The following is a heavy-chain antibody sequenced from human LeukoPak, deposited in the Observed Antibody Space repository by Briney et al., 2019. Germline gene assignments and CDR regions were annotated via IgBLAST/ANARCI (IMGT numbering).Heavy chain of an antibody. J-gene: IGHJ2*01. CDR3: ARDRGTSRWYIDF. Sequence: GGSLRLSCAASGFTFSSYEMNWVRQAPGKGLEWVSYISSSGSTIYYADSVKGRFTISRDNSKDTISLQMNNLRPEDTALYYCARDRGTSRWYIDFWGRGTLVTVSS. V-gene: IGHV3-48*03. CDR1: GFTFSSYE. CDR2: ISSSGSTI. D-gene: IGHD3-10*01.